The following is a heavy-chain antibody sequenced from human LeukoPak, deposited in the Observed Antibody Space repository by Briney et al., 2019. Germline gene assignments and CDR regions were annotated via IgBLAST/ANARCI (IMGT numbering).Heavy chain of an antibody. CDR1: GGSISSSSYY. V-gene: IGHV4-39*07. CDR3: ASSYYDILTGYPDRISYYYMDV. J-gene: IGHJ6*03. CDR2: IYYSGST. Sequence: SETLSLTCTVSGGSISSSSYYWGWIRQPPGKGLEWIGSIYYSGSTYYNPSLKSRVTISVDTSKNQFSLKLSSVTAADTAVYYCASSYYDILTGYPDRISYYYMDVWGKGTTVTISS. D-gene: IGHD3-9*01.